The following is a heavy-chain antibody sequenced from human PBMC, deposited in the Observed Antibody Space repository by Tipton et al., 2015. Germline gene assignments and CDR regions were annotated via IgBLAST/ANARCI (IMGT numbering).Heavy chain of an antibody. CDR2: IFHRGDT. CDR1: DYSISSGYY. J-gene: IGHJ4*02. D-gene: IGHD3-9*01. Sequence: GLVKPSETLSLTCDVSDYSISSGYYWGWIRQPPGKGLEWIGSIFHRGDTNYNPSLKSRVTISLDTSKNQFSLRLTSVTAADTAVYYCACQDDDSLTRDYQTVDYWGQGALVTVSS. V-gene: IGHV4-38-2*01. CDR3: ACQDDDSLTRDYQTVDY.